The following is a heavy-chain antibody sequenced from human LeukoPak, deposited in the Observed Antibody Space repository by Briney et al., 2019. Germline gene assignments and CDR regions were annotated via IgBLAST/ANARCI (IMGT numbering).Heavy chain of an antibody. CDR2: ISGSGGST. D-gene: IGHD3-22*01. J-gene: IGHJ3*02. CDR1: GFTFSSYA. Sequence: GGSLRLSCAASGFTFSSYAMHWVRQAPGKGLEWVSAISGSGGSTYYADSVKGRFTISRDNSKNTLYLQMNSLRAEDTAVYYCAREGGYYDSSGYVNAFDIWGQGTMVTVSS. CDR3: AREGGYYDSSGYVNAFDI. V-gene: IGHV3-23*01.